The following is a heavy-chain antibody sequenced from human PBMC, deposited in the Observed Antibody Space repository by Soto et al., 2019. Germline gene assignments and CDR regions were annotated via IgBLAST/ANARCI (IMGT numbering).Heavy chain of an antibody. CDR3: ARVLVTYGGIMVPYNWFDT. V-gene: IGHV4-34*01. D-gene: IGHD3-16*02. CDR1: GESFSGHH. CDR2: INLSGGT. J-gene: IGHJ5*02. Sequence: SETLSLTCAVYGESFSGHHWAWIRQPPGKGLEWIGEINLSGGTNYSPSLKSRVTISVDTSKNQFSLKLTSVTAADTAVYYCARVLVTYGGIMVPYNWFDTWGQGNRVTVPS.